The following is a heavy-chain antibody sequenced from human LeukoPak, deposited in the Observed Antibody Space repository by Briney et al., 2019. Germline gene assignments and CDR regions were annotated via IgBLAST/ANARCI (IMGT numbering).Heavy chain of an antibody. CDR2: ISGSADNT. CDR3: ANNRYSSRWRGAFDV. J-gene: IGHJ3*01. CDR1: GFIFDNYA. D-gene: IGHD6-13*01. Sequence: GGSLRLSCVASGFIFDNYALSWVRQAPGKGLEWVSGISGSADNTYYADSVKGRFTISRDNSKNTLYLQMNSLRAEDTALYYCANNRYSSRWRGAFDVWGQGTMVTVSS. V-gene: IGHV3-23*01.